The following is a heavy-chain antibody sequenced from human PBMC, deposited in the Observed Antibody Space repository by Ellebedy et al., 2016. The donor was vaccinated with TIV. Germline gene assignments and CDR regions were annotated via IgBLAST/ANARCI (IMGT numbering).Heavy chain of an antibody. CDR2: ISGDGGST. J-gene: IGHJ4*02. CDR1: GFTFDDYA. CDR3: ARWDSSSSFDY. D-gene: IGHD6-13*01. Sequence: GGSLRLSCAASGFTFDDYAMHWVRQAPGKGLAWVSLISGDGGSTYYADSVKGRFTVSRDNSKNSLYLQMNSLRTEDTALYYCARWDSSSSFDYWGQGTLVTVSS. V-gene: IGHV3-43*02.